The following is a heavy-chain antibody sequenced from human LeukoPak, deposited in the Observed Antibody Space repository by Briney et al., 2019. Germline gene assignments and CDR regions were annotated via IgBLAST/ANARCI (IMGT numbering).Heavy chain of an antibody. D-gene: IGHD3-10*01. Sequence: SETLSLTCTVSGGSISSYYWSWIRQPPGKGLEWIGYIYYSGSTNYNPSLKSRVTISVDTSKNQFSLKLSSVTAADTAVYYCARDNYGSGTYYWGQGTLVTVSS. CDR3: ARDNYGSGTYY. J-gene: IGHJ4*02. V-gene: IGHV4-59*01. CDR2: IYYSGST. CDR1: GGSISSYY.